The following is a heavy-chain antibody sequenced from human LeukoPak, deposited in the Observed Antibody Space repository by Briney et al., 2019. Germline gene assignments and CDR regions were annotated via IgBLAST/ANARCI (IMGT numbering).Heavy chain of an antibody. CDR2: INPDGSAR. CDR1: GVICSSYW. V-gene: IGHV3-7*01. CDR3: AAWGLSAL. J-gene: IGHJ3*01. Sequence: PGGSLRLSCEASGVICSSYWMNWVRQPPGKGREWGANINPDGSARTYVDSVKGRFTTYRDNDKNSLSLQMNSLSVEDPALYYCAAWGLSALWGQGTTVTVSP. D-gene: IGHD3-16*01.